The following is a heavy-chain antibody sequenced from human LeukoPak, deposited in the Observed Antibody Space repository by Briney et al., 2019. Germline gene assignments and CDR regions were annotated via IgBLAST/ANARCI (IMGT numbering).Heavy chain of an antibody. J-gene: IGHJ6*03. CDR3: ARRAGNARYYYYMDV. Sequence: ASVKVSCKASGYTFTGYYMHWVRQAPGQGLEWMGWINPNGGGTNYAQKFQGRVTMTRDTSISTAYMELSRLRSDDTAVYYCARRAGNARYYYYMDVWGKGTTVTVSS. D-gene: IGHD1-1*01. CDR2: INPNGGGT. CDR1: GYTFTGYY. V-gene: IGHV1-2*02.